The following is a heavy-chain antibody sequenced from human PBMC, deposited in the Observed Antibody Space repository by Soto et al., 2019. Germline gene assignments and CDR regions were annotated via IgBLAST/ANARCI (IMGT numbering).Heavy chain of an antibody. CDR2: IYYSGST. CDR3: ARDPRPYCSGGSCYGNAFDI. J-gene: IGHJ3*02. CDR1: GGSISSYY. V-gene: IGHV4-59*01. D-gene: IGHD2-15*01. Sequence: SETLSLTCTVSGGSISSYYWSWIRQPPGKGLEWIGYIYYSGSTNYNPSLKSRVTISVDTSKNQFSLKLSSVTAADTAVYYCARDPRPYCSGGSCYGNAFDIWGQGTMVTVS.